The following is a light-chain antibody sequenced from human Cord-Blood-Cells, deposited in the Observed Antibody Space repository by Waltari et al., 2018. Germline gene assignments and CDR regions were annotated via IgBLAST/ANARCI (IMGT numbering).Light chain of an antibody. J-gene: IGLJ1*01. CDR1: RSDVGRYNL. Sequence: QSALTQPASVSGSPGQSITISCTGTRSDVGRYNLVSWYQQHPGKVPKLMIYEVSKRPSGVSNRFSGSKSGNTASLTISGLQAEDEADYYCCSYAGSSTYVFGTGTKVTVL. CDR3: CSYAGSSTYV. V-gene: IGLV2-23*02. CDR2: EVS.